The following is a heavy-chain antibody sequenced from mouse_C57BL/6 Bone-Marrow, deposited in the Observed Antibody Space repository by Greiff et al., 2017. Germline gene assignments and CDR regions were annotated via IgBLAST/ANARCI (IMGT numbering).Heavy chain of an antibody. J-gene: IGHJ3*01. CDR1: GISITTGNYR. CDR3: ARGDYYGSSSAWFAY. V-gene: IGHV3-5*01. CDR2: IYYSGTI. D-gene: IGHD1-1*01. Sequence: EVKLMESGPGLVKPSQTVFLTCTVTGISITTGNYRWSWIRQFPGNKLEWIGYIYYSGTITYNPSLTSRTTITRDTPKNQFFLEMNSLTAEDTATYYCARGDYYGSSSAWFAYWGQGTLVTVSA.